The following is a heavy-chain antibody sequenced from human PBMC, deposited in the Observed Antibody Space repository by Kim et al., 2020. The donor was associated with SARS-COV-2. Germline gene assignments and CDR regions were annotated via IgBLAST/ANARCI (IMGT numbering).Heavy chain of an antibody. J-gene: IGHJ5*02. CDR3: ARCPGESRSFSFVA. CDR2: IYHSGST. CDR1: GDSITSTNW. Sequence: SETLSLTCGVSGDSITSTNWWTWVRQPPGKGLEWIGEIYHSGSTNYNPSLKSRVTISVDKSKNQFSLKMTSVTAADTAVYFCARCPGESRSFSFVAWGQGTLVTVSS. D-gene: IGHD6-13*01. V-gene: IGHV4-4*02.